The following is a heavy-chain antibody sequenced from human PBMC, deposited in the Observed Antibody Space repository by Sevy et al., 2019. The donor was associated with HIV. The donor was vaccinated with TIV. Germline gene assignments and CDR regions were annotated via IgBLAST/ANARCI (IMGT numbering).Heavy chain of an antibody. CDR1: GGSFSGYY. CDR3: ARAGDSGSFTAGMDV. Sequence: SETLSLTCAVYGGSFSGYYWSWIRQPPGKGLEWIGESNHSGSTNYNPSLKSRVTISVDTSKNQFSLKLSSVTAADTAVYYCARAGDSGSFTAGMDVWGQGTTVTVSS. J-gene: IGHJ6*02. CDR2: SNHSGST. D-gene: IGHD1-26*01. V-gene: IGHV4-34*01.